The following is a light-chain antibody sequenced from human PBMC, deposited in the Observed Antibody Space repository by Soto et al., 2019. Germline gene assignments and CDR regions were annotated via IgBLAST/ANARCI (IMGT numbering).Light chain of an antibody. CDR2: DAS. CDR1: QDIRDS. J-gene: IGKJ5*01. CDR3: QQYDDLPLT. Sequence: DIQMTQSPSSLSASVGDRVTITCQASQDIRDSLNWFQQKPGKAPKRLIYDASNLETGVPSRFGGSGSGTEFTLTISSLQPEDVARYYCQQYDDLPLTFGQGTRLEIK. V-gene: IGKV1-33*01.